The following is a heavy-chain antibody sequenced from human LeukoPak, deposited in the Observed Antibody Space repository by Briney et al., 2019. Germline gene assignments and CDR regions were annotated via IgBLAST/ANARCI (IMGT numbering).Heavy chain of an antibody. V-gene: IGHV4-59*01. CDR2: IYYSGST. CDR1: GGSISSYY. CDR3: ARGYSSGWFDY. Sequence: SETLSLTCTVSGGSISSYYWSWIRQPPGKGLEWIGYIYYSGSTNYNPSLKSRVTISVDTSKNQFSLKLSSVTAADTAVYYCARGYSSGWFDYWGQGTLVTVSS. D-gene: IGHD6-19*01. J-gene: IGHJ4*02.